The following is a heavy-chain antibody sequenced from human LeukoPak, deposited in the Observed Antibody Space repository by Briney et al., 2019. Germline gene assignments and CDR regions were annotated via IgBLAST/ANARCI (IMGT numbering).Heavy chain of an antibody. V-gene: IGHV4-59*01. J-gene: IGHJ5*02. CDR1: GGSISSYY. CDR2: IYYSGNT. Sequence: PSENLSLTCTVSGGSISSYYWSWIRQPPGKGLEWIGYIYYSGNTDYNPSLTSRVTMSVDTSKNQLSLKLTSVTAADTAVYYCARDLGASPGINWFDPWGQGTLVTVSS. CDR3: ARDLGASPGINWFDP. D-gene: IGHD2/OR15-2a*01.